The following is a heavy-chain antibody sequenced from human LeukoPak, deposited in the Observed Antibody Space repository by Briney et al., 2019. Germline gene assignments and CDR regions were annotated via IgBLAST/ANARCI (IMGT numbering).Heavy chain of an antibody. V-gene: IGHV4-34*01. CDR3: ARPGYSGYDFDY. CDR1: GRSFSGYY. J-gene: IGHJ4*02. D-gene: IGHD5-12*01. Sequence: SETLSLTCAVYGRSFSGYYWSWIRQPPGKGLEWIGEINHSGSTNYNPSLKSRVTISVDTSKNQFSLKLSSVTAADTAVYYCARPGYSGYDFDYWGQGTLVTVSS. CDR2: INHSGST.